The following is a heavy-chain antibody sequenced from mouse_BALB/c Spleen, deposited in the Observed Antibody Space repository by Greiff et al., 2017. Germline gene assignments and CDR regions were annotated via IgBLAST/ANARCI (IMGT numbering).Heavy chain of an antibody. V-gene: IGHV14-3*02. CDR3: ASPYDGYHWYFDV. CDR1: GFNIKDTY. D-gene: IGHD2-3*01. CDR2: IDPANGNT. J-gene: IGHJ1*01. Sequence: EVQLQQSGAELVKPGASVKLSCTASGFNIKDTYMHWVKQRPEQGLEWIGRIDPANGNTNYDPKFQGKATITADTSSNTAYLQLSSLTSEDTAVYDCASPYDGYHWYFDVWGAGTTVTVSS.